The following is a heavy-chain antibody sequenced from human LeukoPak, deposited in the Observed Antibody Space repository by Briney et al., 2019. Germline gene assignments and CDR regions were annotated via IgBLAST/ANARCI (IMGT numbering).Heavy chain of an antibody. CDR3: AMGLAWKLDY. CDR1: GDSINNNKW. CDR2: IYYSGST. J-gene: IGHJ4*02. D-gene: IGHD4-23*01. V-gene: IGHV4-4*02. Sequence: SGTLSLTCAVSGDSINNNKWWSWVRQSPGKGLEWIGEIYYSGSTNYNPSLKSRVTISVDKSKNQISLKLSSVIAADTAVYYCAMGLAWKLDYWGQGTLVTVSS.